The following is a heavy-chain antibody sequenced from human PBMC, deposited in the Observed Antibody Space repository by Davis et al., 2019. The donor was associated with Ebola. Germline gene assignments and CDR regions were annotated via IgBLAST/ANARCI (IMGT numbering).Heavy chain of an antibody. Sequence: AASVKVSCKASGYSFSTYAINWVRQAPGQGFEWMGWINTNTGNPTYARGFTGRFVFSLDTSVSTAYLQISRLKAEDTAVYYCARDVLVGCTESCYPFDNWGQGTLVTVSS. D-gene: IGHD2-15*01. V-gene: IGHV7-4-1*02. CDR2: INTNTGNP. CDR1: GYSFSTYA. CDR3: ARDVLVGCTESCYPFDN. J-gene: IGHJ4*02.